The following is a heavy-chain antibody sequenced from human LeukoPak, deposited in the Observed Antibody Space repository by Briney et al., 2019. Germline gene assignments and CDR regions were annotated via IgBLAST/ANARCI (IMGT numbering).Heavy chain of an antibody. J-gene: IGHJ4*02. CDR2: IWYDGSNK. CDR1: GFTFSSYG. V-gene: IGHV3-30*02. Sequence: GGSLRLSCAASGFTFSSYGMHWVRQAPGKGPEWVAVIWYDGSNKYYADSVKGRFTISRDNSKNTLYLQMNSLRAEDTAVYYCANWRGDLRVGYWGQGTLVTVSS. D-gene: IGHD3-10*01. CDR3: ANWRGDLRVGY.